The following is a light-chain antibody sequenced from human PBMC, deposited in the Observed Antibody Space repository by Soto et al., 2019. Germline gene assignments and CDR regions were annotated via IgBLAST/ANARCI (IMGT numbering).Light chain of an antibody. CDR1: SSDVGSYDY. J-gene: IGLJ1*01. Sequence: QSVLTQPASVSGSPGQSIAISCTGTSSDVGSYDYVSWYQQHPDKAPKLMIYEVTQRPSGVSNRFSGSKSGNTAPLTISGLQAEDEADYYCSSHTSVKTRVFGTGTKVTVL. CDR3: SSHTSVKTRV. V-gene: IGLV2-14*01. CDR2: EVT.